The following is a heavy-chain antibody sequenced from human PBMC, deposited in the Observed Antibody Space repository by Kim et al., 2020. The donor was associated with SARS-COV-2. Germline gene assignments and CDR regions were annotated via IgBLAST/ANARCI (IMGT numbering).Heavy chain of an antibody. V-gene: IGHV4-34*01. Sequence: SETLSLTCAVYGGSFSGYYWSWIRQPPGKGLEWIGEINHSGSTNYNPSLKSRVTISVDTSKNQFSLKLSSVTAADTAVYYCARGRSGPGGYWGQGTLVTV. D-gene: IGHD3-16*01. CDR1: GGSFSGYY. CDR3: ARGRSGPGGY. J-gene: IGHJ4*02. CDR2: INHSGST.